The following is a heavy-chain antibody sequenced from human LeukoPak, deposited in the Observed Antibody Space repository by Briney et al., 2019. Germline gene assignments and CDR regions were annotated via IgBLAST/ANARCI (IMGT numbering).Heavy chain of an antibody. D-gene: IGHD5-24*01. Sequence: GGSLRLSCAASGFTVSSNYMSWVRQAPGKGLEWVSVIYSGGSTYYADSVKGRFTISRDNSKNTLYLQMNSLRAEDTAVYYCARGAGYSYPYYFDYWGQGTLVTVSS. CDR2: IYSGGST. J-gene: IGHJ4*02. CDR3: ARGAGYSYPYYFDY. V-gene: IGHV3-53*01. CDR1: GFTVSSNY.